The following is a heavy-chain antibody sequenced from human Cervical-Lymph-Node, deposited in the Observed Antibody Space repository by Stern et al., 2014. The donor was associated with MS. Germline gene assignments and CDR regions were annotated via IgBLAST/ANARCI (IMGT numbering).Heavy chain of an antibody. J-gene: IGHJ4*02. Sequence: VQLVESVGGSVKPGGSLRLSCAVSGFTFSDYHMHWIRQAPGKGLEWISYISTTGKTIYYADSVKGRFTISRDNAKNSLYLQMNSLRVEDTAVYYCVRASDPLFEYWGQGTLVTVSS. CDR1: GFTFSDYH. CDR3: VRASDPLFEY. D-gene: IGHD2-21*02. CDR2: ISTTGKTI. V-gene: IGHV3-11*01.